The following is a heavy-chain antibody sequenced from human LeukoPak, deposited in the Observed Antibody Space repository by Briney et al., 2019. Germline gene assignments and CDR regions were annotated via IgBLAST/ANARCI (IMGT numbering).Heavy chain of an antibody. D-gene: IGHD3-22*01. Sequence: GGSLRLSCAASGFTFSSHAMTWVRQASRKGLEWVSGISGNGDYTYYADSVKGRFTISRDNSKNTLYLQMNSLRAEDTAVYYCAKGLLVVSLVDSWGQGILVTVSS. CDR3: AKGLLVVSLVDS. V-gene: IGHV3-23*01. CDR1: GFTFSSHA. CDR2: ISGNGDYT. J-gene: IGHJ4*02.